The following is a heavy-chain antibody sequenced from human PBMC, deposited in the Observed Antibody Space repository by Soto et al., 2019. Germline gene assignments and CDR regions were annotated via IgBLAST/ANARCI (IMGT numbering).Heavy chain of an antibody. CDR3: ARGQYCSSTFCSNYWFDP. Sequence: QVQLQQWGAGLLKPSETLSLTCAVYGGSLSGYYWSWIRQPPGKGLEWIGEINHSGSTNYNPSLKSRVTISVDTSKNQFSLKLSSVTAADTAVYYCARGQYCSSTFCSNYWFDPWGQGTLVTVSS. CDR1: GGSLSGYY. D-gene: IGHD2-2*01. CDR2: INHSGST. V-gene: IGHV4-34*01. J-gene: IGHJ5*02.